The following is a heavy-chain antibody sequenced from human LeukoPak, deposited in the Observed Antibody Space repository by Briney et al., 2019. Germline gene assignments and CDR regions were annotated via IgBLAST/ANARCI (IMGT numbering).Heavy chain of an antibody. CDR2: ISYDGSNR. J-gene: IGHJ4*02. CDR3: AKDLSPDPLWPKPDY. Sequence: PGRSLRLSCAASGXTFSRYGVHWVRQAPDKGLEWVAVISYDGSNRYYADSVKGRFTISRDNSKNTLYLQMNSLRAEDTAVYFCAKDLSPDPLWPKPDYWGQGTLVTVSS. CDR1: GXTFSRYG. D-gene: IGHD3-10*01. V-gene: IGHV3-30*18.